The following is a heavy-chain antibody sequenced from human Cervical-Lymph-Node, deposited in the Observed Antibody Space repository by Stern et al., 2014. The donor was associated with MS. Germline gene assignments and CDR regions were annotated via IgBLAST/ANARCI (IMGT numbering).Heavy chain of an antibody. V-gene: IGHV4-59*01. CDR3: AKGGTSGYDPSDY. CDR1: GASMNNFY. CDR2: ISYSGYP. Sequence: VQLEESGPGLVEPSETLSLTCNVSGASMNNFYWNWMRQAPGRGLEWIGYISYSGYPNYNPSLQSRVTISLDTSRSQLSLKLTSVAAADTAMYYCAKGGTSGYDPSDYWGQGTQVSVSS. D-gene: IGHD6-25*01. J-gene: IGHJ4*02.